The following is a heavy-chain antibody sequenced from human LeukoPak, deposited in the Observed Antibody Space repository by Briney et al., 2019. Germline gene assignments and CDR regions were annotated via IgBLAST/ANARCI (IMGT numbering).Heavy chain of an antibody. Sequence: GGALRLSCAASGFTFSSYWMSWVRQAPGKGLEWVANIKQDGSEKYYVDSVKGRFTISRDNAKNSLYLQMNSLRAEDTAVYYCARELYQLLASGIVWGQGTMVTVSS. CDR3: ARELYQLLASGIV. V-gene: IGHV3-7*01. D-gene: IGHD2-2*01. CDR2: IKQDGSEK. CDR1: GFTFSSYW. J-gene: IGHJ3*01.